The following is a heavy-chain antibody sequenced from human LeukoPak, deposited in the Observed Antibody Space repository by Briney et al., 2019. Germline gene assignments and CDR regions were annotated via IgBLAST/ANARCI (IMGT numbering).Heavy chain of an antibody. CDR1: GYTFTGYY. CDR2: INPNSGGT. J-gene: IGHJ3*02. CDR3: ARGAQLPDAFDI. Sequence: ASMKVSCKASGYTFTGYYMHWVRQAPGQELEWMGWINPNSGGTNYAQKFQGRVTMTRDTSISTAYMELSRLRSDDTAVYYCARGAQLPDAFDIWGQGTMVTVSS. D-gene: IGHD2-2*01. V-gene: IGHV1-2*02.